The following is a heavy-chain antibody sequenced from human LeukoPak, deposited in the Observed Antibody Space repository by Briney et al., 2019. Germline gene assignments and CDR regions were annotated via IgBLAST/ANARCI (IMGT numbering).Heavy chain of an antibody. Sequence: VGSLRLSCATSGFTFDDYAMHWVRQAPGKGLEWVSLISGDGGSTYYADSVKGRFTISRDNSKNSLYLQMNSLRTEDTALHYCAIPATVTTPYDAFDIWGQGTMVTVSS. V-gene: IGHV3-43*02. CDR1: GFTFDDYA. J-gene: IGHJ3*02. CDR3: AIPATVTTPYDAFDI. CDR2: ISGDGGST. D-gene: IGHD4-17*01.